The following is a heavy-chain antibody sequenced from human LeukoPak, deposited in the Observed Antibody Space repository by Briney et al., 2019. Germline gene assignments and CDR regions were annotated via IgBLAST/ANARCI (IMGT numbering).Heavy chain of an antibody. V-gene: IGHV3-30*03. CDR3: ARECYGDYGVDY. CDR2: ISYDGKDK. Sequence: GGSLRLSCAASGFTFSSYGMHWVRQAPGKGLNWVAVISYDGKDKYYADSVKGRFTISRDNSKNTLYLQMNSLRAEDTAVYYCARECYGDYGVDYWGQGTLVTVSS. CDR1: GFTFSSYG. J-gene: IGHJ4*02. D-gene: IGHD4-17*01.